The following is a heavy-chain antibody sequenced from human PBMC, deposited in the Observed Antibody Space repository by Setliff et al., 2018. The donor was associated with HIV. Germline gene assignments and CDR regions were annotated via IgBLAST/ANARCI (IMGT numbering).Heavy chain of an antibody. D-gene: IGHD3-10*01. V-gene: IGHV4-4*07. CDR1: GGSFGDYH. CDR3: ARDRHYSGLGSYGP. J-gene: IGHJ5*02. CDR2: NFRSGTT. Sequence: SETLSLTCTISGGSFGDYHWSWIRQPAGRGLEWIGRNFRSGTTDYKFSLKSRVTISIDTSRNQFSLRLTSVTAEDTAVYYCARDRHYSGLGSYGPWGPGTLVTVSS.